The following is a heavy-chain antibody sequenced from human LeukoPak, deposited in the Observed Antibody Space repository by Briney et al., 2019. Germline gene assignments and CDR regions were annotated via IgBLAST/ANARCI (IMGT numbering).Heavy chain of an antibody. D-gene: IGHD6-6*01. CDR2: IYPGDSDT. CDR3: ARVEYSSSPSEDYYYYMDV. V-gene: IGHV5-51*01. Sequence: ESLKISCKGSGYSFTSYWIGWVRQMPGKGLDWMGIIYPGDSDTRYSPSFQGQVTISADKSISTAYLQWSSLKASDTAMYYCARVEYSSSPSEDYYYYMDVWGKGTTATVSS. J-gene: IGHJ6*03. CDR1: GYSFTSYW.